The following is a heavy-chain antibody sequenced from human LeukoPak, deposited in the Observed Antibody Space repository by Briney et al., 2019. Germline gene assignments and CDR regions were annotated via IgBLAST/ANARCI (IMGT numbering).Heavy chain of an antibody. J-gene: IGHJ4*02. CDR1: GDSVSSNSVT. CDR3: ARTQHGWWLVY. CDR2: TYYRSKWFN. V-gene: IGHV6-1*01. Sequence: SQTLSLTCAVSGDSVSSNSVTWNWIRQSPSRGLEWLGRTYYRSKWFNDYAVSVKSRITINSDTSKNQFSLQLNSVTPEDTAIYYCARTQHGWWLVYWGQGTLVTVSS. D-gene: IGHD6-19*01.